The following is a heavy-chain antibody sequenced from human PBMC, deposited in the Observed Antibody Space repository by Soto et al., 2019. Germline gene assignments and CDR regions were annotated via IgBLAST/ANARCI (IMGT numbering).Heavy chain of an antibody. Sequence: SETLSLTCTVSGGSISSGGYYWSWIRQHPGKGLEWIGYIYYSGSTYYNPSLKSRVTISVDTSKNQFSLKLSSVTAADTAVYYCARVDGTTVTIPDWGQGTLVTVSS. CDR1: GGSISSGGYY. J-gene: IGHJ4*02. D-gene: IGHD4-17*01. CDR3: ARVDGTTVTIPD. V-gene: IGHV4-31*03. CDR2: IYYSGST.